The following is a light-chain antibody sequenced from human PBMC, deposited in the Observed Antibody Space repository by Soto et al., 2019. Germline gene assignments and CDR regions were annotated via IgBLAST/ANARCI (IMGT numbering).Light chain of an antibody. CDR3: GTWDSSLSAVV. J-gene: IGLJ2*01. V-gene: IGLV1-51*01. CDR2: DNN. Sequence: QSVLTQPPSVSAAPGQKVTTSCSGSSSNIGNNYVSWYQQLPGTAPKLLIYDNNKRPSGIPDRFSGSKSGTPATLGITGLQTGDEADYYCGTWDSSLSAVVFGGGTKLTVL. CDR1: SSNIGNNY.